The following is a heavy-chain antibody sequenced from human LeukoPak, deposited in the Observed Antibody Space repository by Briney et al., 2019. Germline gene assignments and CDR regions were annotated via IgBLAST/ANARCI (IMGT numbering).Heavy chain of an antibody. CDR1: GGSISSSTYF. Sequence: SETLSLTCIVSGGSISSSTYFWGWIRQPPGKGLEWIGIISYNGTTYYNPSLKSRVTISVDTSKNQFSLKLSSVTAADTAIYYCAREYGSGSYDTRWGQGTLVTVSS. D-gene: IGHD3-10*01. V-gene: IGHV4-39*07. J-gene: IGHJ4*02. CDR2: ISYNGTT. CDR3: AREYGSGSYDTR.